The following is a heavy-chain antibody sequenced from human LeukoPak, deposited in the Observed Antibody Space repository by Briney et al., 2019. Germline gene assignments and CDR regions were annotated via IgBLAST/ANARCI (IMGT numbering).Heavy chain of an antibody. Sequence: GGSLRLSCAASGFTFSSYAMTWVRQAPGKGLEWVSSITGSGFDSYYADSMKGQFTISRDNSKDTLYLQMTSLRVEDTAVYYCARSRSYDFRSGFSDYWGQGTLVTVSS. V-gene: IGHV3-23*01. CDR3: ARSRSYDFRSGFSDY. CDR2: ITGSGFDS. CDR1: GFTFSSYA. D-gene: IGHD3-3*01. J-gene: IGHJ4*02.